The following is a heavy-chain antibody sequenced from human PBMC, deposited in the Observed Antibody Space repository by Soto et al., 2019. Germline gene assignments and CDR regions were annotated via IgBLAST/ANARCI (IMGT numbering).Heavy chain of an antibody. CDR2: IRNKANSYSL. V-gene: IGHV3-72*01. CDR3: ARVRLSGPFVGKVFDL. Sequence: GSLRLSCGASGFIFSDHYMDWVRQAPGKGLEWVGRIRNKANSYSLQYAASVKGRFIISRDDSQNSLYLQMNSLKTEDTAVYYCARVRLSGPFVGKVFDLWGKGTMVTVSS. CDR1: GFIFSDHY. D-gene: IGHD3-10*01. J-gene: IGHJ3*01.